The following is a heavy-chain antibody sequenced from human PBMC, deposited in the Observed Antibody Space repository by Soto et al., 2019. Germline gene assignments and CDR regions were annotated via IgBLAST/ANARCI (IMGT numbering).Heavy chain of an antibody. D-gene: IGHD2-2*01. Sequence: ASVKVSCKASGYTFTSYGISWVRQAPGQGLEWMGWISSYNGNTNYAQKVQGRVTMTTDTSTSTTYMELRSLRSDDTAVYYCARGPRYCSSTSCFSGVTWCDPWG. CDR1: GYTFTSYG. V-gene: IGHV1-18*04. CDR2: ISSYNGNT. J-gene: IGHJ5*02. CDR3: ARGPRYCSSTSCFSGVTWCDP.